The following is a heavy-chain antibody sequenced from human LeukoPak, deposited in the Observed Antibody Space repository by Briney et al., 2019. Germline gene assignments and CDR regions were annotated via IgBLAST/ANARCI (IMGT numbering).Heavy chain of an antibody. CDR2: IRANGETT. J-gene: IGHJ4*02. V-gene: IGHV3-23*01. Sequence: PGGSLRLSCAASGFNFSRYAMSWVRQAPGGGLQWVSSIRANGETTYYADSVKGRFTISRDNPKNTLFLQMNSLRAEDTAVYYCARYDGGSGPFDYWGQGTLVTVSS. CDR3: ARYDGGSGPFDY. D-gene: IGHD3-10*01. CDR1: GFNFSRYA.